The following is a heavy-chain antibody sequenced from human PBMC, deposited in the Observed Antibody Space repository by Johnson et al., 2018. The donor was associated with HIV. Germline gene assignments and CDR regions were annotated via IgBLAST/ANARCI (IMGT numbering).Heavy chain of an antibody. J-gene: IGHJ3*02. CDR1: GFTFDDYC. D-gene: IGHD1-20*01. CDR3: AKDITGTDHAFDI. V-gene: IGHV3-20*04. CDR2: IHWNGGST. Sequence: VQLVESGGGVVRPGGSLRLSCAASGFTFDDYCMSWVRQAPGKGLEWVSGIHWNGGSTGYADSVKGRFTISRDNAKNSLYLQMNSLRAEDTAVYYCAKDITGTDHAFDIWGQGTMVTVSS.